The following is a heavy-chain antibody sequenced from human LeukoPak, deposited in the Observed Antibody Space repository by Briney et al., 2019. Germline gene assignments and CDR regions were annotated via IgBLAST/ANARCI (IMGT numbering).Heavy chain of an antibody. CDR2: IYYSGST. Sequence: SETLSLTCTVSGGSISSYYWSWIRQPPGKGLEWIGYIYYSGSTNYNPSLKSRVTISVDTSKNQFSLKLSSVTAADTAVYYCARRSRDGYINPWYYYYGMDVWGQGTTVTVSS. CDR3: ARRSRDGYINPWYYYYGMDV. D-gene: IGHD5-24*01. J-gene: IGHJ6*02. CDR1: GGSISSYY. V-gene: IGHV4-59*08.